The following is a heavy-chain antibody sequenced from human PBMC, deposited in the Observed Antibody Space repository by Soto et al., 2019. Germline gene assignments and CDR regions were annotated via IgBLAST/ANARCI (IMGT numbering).Heavy chain of an antibody. CDR2: IYYSGST. V-gene: IGHV4-59*01. CDR1: GGSISSYY. J-gene: IGHJ3*02. CDR3: ARDTGTAVALSI. Sequence: SETLSLTCTVSGGSISSYYWSWIRQPPGKGLEWIGYIYYSGSTNYNPSLKSRVTISVDTSKNQFSLKLSSVTAADTAVYYCARDTGTAVALSIWGQGTMVTVSS. D-gene: IGHD6-19*01.